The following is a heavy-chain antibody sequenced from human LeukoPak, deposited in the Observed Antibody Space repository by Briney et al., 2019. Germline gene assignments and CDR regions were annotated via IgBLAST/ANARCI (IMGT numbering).Heavy chain of an antibody. CDR2: IRPDGSEK. CDR1: GFSFISNW. D-gene: IGHD3-16*01. CDR3: ARGGESRAMLHQ. J-gene: IGHJ4*02. Sequence: GGSLRLSCAASGFSFISNWMNWVRQAPGKGLEWVANIRPDGSEKDCVDSVKGRFTISRDNAKNLVYLQMNSLRVEDTALYYCARGGESRAMLHQWGQGTLVTVSS. V-gene: IGHV3-7*04.